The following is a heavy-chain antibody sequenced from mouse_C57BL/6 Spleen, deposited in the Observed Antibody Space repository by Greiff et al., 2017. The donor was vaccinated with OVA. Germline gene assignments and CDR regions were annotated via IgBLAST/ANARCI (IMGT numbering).Heavy chain of an antibody. V-gene: IGHV1-15*01. D-gene: IGHD1-1*01. CDR3: TREGIYYGSSPFAY. CDR2: IDPETGGT. J-gene: IGHJ3*01. CDR1: GYTFTDYE. Sequence: QVQLQQSGAELVRPGASVTLSCKASGYTFTDYEMHWVKQTPVHGLEWIGAIDPETGGTAYNQKFKGKAILTADKSSSTAYMELRSLTSEDSAVYYCTREGIYYGSSPFAYGGQGTLVTVSA.